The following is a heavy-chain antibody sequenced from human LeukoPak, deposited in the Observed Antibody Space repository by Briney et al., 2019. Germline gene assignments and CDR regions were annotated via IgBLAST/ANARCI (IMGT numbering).Heavy chain of an antibody. V-gene: IGHV1-8*01. CDR3: ARGFHYYDSSGYFSGCDY. J-gene: IGHJ4*02. D-gene: IGHD3-22*01. CDR2: MNPNSGNT. CDR1: GYTFTSYD. Sequence: ASVKVSCKASGYTFTSYDINWVRQATGQGLEWMGWMNPNSGNTGYAQKFQGRVTMTRNTSISTAYMELSSLRSEDTAVYYCARGFHYYDSSGYFSGCDYWGQGTLVTVSS.